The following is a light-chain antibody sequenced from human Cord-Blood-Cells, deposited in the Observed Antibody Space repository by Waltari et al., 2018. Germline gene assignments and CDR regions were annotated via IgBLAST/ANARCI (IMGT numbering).Light chain of an antibody. J-gene: IGKJ1*01. Sequence: ELVLPQSPGTLSLSPGEGAPTSCRASQSVSSSYLAWYQQKPGQAPRLLTYGASSRATGIPDRFSGSGSGTDFTLTISRLEPEDFAVYYCQQYGSSPTWTFGQGTKVEIK. CDR3: QQYGSSPTWT. V-gene: IGKV3-20*01. CDR2: GAS. CDR1: QSVSSSY.